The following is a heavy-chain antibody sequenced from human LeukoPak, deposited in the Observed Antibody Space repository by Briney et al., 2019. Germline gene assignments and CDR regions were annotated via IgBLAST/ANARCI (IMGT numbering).Heavy chain of an antibody. V-gene: IGHV3-21*01. Sequence: GGSLRLSCAASGFTFSSYSMNWVRQAPGKRLEWVSSISSSSSYIYYADSVKGRFTISRDNAKNSLYLQMNSLRAEDTAVYYCAARRGGIAVAGIDYWGQGTLVTVSX. J-gene: IGHJ4*02. CDR1: GFTFSSYS. CDR2: ISSSSSYI. CDR3: AARRGGIAVAGIDY. D-gene: IGHD6-19*01.